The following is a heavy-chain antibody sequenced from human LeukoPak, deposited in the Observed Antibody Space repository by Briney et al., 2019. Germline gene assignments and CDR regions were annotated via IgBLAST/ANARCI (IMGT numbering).Heavy chain of an antibody. CDR3: AKGFRRSDY. V-gene: IGHV3-23*01. Sequence: GGSLRLSCAASEFTFSIYAMTWVRQAPGKGLEWVSSISDSGVSTYYADSVKGRFTISRDNSKDTVYLQMNSLRGEDTAVYYCAKGFRRSDYWGQGTLVTVSS. CDR2: ISDSGVST. CDR1: EFTFSIYA. J-gene: IGHJ4*02.